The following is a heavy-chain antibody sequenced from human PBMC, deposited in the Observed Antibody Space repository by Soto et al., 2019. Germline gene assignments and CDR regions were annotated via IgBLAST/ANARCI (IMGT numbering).Heavy chain of an antibody. V-gene: IGHV4-61*01. CDR3: ARDSGFSGSSFSPNWFDP. D-gene: IGHD6-13*01. J-gene: IGHJ5*02. CDR1: GGSVSSGSYY. CDR2: IYYSGST. Sequence: PSETLSLTCTVSGGSVSSGSYYWSWIRQPPGKGLEWIGYIYYSGSTNYNPSLKSRVTISVDTSKNQFSLKLSSVTAADTAVYYCARDSGFSGSSFSPNWFDPWGQGTLVTVSS.